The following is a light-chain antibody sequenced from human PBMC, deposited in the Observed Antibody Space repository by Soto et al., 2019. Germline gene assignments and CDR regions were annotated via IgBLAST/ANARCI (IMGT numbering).Light chain of an antibody. CDR3: QQYINYSGT. V-gene: IGKV1-5*01. CDR1: QSIRRW. J-gene: IGKJ1*01. CDR2: DAS. Sequence: DIQMTQSPCTVSASIGDRATXSCRASQSIRRWLARYQLKPGKATKLLIYDASTWETGVPSRFSGSGSWTEFTLTISSLQPDDFAPYYCQQYINYSGTFGQGTKADIK.